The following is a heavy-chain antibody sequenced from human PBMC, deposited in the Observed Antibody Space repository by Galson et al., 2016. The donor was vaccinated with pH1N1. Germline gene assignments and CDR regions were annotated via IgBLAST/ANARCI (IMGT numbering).Heavy chain of an antibody. Sequence: SLRLSCAASGFTFSSWHMDWVRQAPGEGLEWISFITYTSATIYYADSVKGRFTVSRDNAKNSLYLQMNSLRAEDTAVYYCARPGNYDGDRRGAFDLWGQGTM. V-gene: IGHV3-48*04. D-gene: IGHD4-23*01. CDR3: ARPGNYDGDRRGAFDL. CDR1: GFTFSSWH. J-gene: IGHJ3*01. CDR2: ITYTSATI.